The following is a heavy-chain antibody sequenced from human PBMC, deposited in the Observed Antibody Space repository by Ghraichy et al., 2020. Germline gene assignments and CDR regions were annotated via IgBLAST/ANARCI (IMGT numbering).Heavy chain of an antibody. V-gene: IGHV4-39*07. Sequence: SETLSLTCTVSGGSISSSSYYWGWIRQPPGKGLEWIGSIYYSGSTYYNPSLKSRVTISVDTSKNQFSLKLSSVTAADTAVYYCASNEGFGELFPDWGQGTLVTVSS. J-gene: IGHJ4*02. CDR1: GGSISSSSYY. D-gene: IGHD3-10*01. CDR3: ASNEGFGELFPD. CDR2: IYYSGST.